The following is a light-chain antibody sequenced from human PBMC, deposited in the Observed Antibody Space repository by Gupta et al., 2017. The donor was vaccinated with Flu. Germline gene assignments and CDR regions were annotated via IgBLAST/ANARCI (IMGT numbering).Light chain of an antibody. Sequence: PSSVSASVGDRVTITCRASQDISTWLAWYQQRPGQAPKLLIYAASTLQSGVPSRFSGSGSGTDFTLTISSLQPEDFATYYCQLANSFPWTFGQGTKVEIE. V-gene: IGKV1-12*01. CDR1: QDISTW. J-gene: IGKJ1*01. CDR2: AAS. CDR3: QLANSFPWT.